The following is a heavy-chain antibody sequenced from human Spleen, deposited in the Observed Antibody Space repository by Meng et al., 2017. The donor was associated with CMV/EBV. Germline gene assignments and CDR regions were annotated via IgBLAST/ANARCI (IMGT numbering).Heavy chain of an antibody. Sequence: SGGSISSGGYYWSWIRQHPGKGLEWIGYIYYSGSTYYNPSLKSRVTISVDTSKNQFSLKLSSVTAADTAVYYCASHSSSWTGGAFDIWGQGTMVTVS. CDR3: ASHSSSWTGGAFDI. V-gene: IGHV4-31*02. D-gene: IGHD6-13*01. J-gene: IGHJ3*02. CDR1: GGSISSGGYY. CDR2: IYYSGST.